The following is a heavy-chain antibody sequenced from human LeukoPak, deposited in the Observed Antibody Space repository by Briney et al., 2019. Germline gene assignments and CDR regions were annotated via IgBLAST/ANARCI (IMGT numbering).Heavy chain of an antibody. CDR3: ARVAVVVPAAIYDYYYYYMDV. CDR1: GGSISSGSYY. J-gene: IGHJ6*03. Sequence: PSETLSLTCTVSGGSISSGSYYWSWIRQLAGKGLEWIGRIYTSGSTNYNPSLKSRDTISVDTSKNQFSLKLSSVTAADTAVYYCARVAVVVPAAIYDYYYYYMDVWGKGTTVTVSS. D-gene: IGHD2-2*02. CDR2: IYTSGST. V-gene: IGHV4-61*02.